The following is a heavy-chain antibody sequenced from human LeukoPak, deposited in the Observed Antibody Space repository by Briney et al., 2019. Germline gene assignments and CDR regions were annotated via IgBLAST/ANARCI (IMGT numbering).Heavy chain of an antibody. Sequence: SETLSLTCAVYGGSFSGYYWSWIRQPPEKGLEWIGEINHSGSTNYNPSLKSRVTISVDTSKNQFSLKLTSVTAADTAAYYCARDSLVRGVRWFDPWGQGTLVTVSS. D-gene: IGHD3-10*01. J-gene: IGHJ5*02. CDR1: GGSFSGYY. CDR2: INHSGST. CDR3: ARDSLVRGVRWFDP. V-gene: IGHV4-34*01.